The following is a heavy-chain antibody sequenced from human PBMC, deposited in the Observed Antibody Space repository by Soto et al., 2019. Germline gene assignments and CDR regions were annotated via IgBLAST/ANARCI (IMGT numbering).Heavy chain of an antibody. J-gene: IGHJ6*02. D-gene: IGHD3-16*01. V-gene: IGHV1-46*01. CDR2: INPSSGTT. Sequence: QVQLVQSGAEVKKPGASVKVSCKASGYSFTTYYIQWVRHAPGHGPEWLGIINPSSGTTRYAQNFQGRVTLTRDTLTSTVYMELTGLRSEDAAVYYCAREWANNTLIGGVTYRYYHEMDVWGQGTTVTVSS. CDR3: AREWANNTLIGGVTYRYYHEMDV. CDR1: GYSFTTYY.